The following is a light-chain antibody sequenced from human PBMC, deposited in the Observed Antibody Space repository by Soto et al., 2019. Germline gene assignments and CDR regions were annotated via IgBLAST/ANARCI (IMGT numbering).Light chain of an antibody. V-gene: IGKV3-15*01. J-gene: IGKJ1*01. Sequence: DIVMTQSPVTLSVSPGERATLPCRASQSVSSNLAWYQQKPGQAPRLLIYGASTRATGIPARFSGSGSGTEFTLTISSLQSEDFAVYYCQQYNNWPQTFGQGTKVDIK. CDR1: QSVSSN. CDR2: GAS. CDR3: QQYNNWPQT.